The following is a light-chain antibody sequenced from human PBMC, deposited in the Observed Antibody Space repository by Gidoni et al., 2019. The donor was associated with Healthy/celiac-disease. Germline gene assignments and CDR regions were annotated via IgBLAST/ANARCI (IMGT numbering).Light chain of an antibody. CDR3: QKYNSAPWT. CDR2: AAS. Sequence: PSPRSGSGGARVTITCRARQDISHYLAWYQQKPGKVPKLLIYAASTLQTGVPSRFSGSGSGTDFTLTINSLQPEDVATYYCQKYNSAPWTFGQGTKVEIK. CDR1: QDISHY. V-gene: IGKV1-27*01. J-gene: IGKJ1*01.